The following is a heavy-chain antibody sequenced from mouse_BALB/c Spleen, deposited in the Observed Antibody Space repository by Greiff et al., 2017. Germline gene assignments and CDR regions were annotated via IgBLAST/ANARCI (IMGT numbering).Heavy chain of an antibody. V-gene: IGHV5-6-3*01. Sequence: EVNVVESGGGLVQPGGSLKLSCAASGFTFSSYGMSWVRQTPDKRLELVATINSNGGSTYYPDSVKGRFTISRDNAKITLYLQMSSLKSEDTAMYYCARNYDGYPYYFDYWGQGTTLTVSS. CDR2: INSNGGST. CDR3: ARNYDGYPYYFDY. J-gene: IGHJ2*01. D-gene: IGHD2-3*01. CDR1: GFTFSSYG.